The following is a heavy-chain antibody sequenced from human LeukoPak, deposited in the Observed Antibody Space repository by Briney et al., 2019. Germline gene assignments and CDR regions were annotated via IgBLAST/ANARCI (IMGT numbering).Heavy chain of an antibody. V-gene: IGHV4-39*02. D-gene: IGHD6-13*01. Sequence: PSETLSLTCTVSGGSISSSSYYWGWIRQTPGKGLEWIGSIYYSGSTYYNPSLKSRVTISVDTSKNQFSLKLSSVTAADTAVYYCARDKGAAAGHFDYWGQGTLVTVSS. CDR3: ARDKGAAAGHFDY. CDR1: GGSISSSSYY. CDR2: IYYSGST. J-gene: IGHJ4*02.